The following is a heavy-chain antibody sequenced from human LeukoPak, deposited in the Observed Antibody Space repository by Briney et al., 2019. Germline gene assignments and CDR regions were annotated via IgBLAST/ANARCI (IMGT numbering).Heavy chain of an antibody. D-gene: IGHD5-12*01. CDR2: IYSGGTT. CDR1: GFTVSSNY. J-gene: IGHJ4*02. Sequence: GGSLRLSCAASGFTVSSNYMSWVRQAPGRGLEWVSLIYSGGTTYYADSVKGRFTISRDNSKNTLYLQMNSLRAEDTAVYYCARDAGSGYSGYDDYWGQGTLVTVSS. V-gene: IGHV3-53*01. CDR3: ARDAGSGYSGYDDY.